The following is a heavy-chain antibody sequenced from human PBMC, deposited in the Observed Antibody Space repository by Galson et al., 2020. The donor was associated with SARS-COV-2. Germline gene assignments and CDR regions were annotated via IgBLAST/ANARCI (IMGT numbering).Heavy chain of an antibody. CDR2: ISAYNGNT. J-gene: IGHJ6*02. Sequence: ASVKVSCKASGYTFTSYGISWVRQAPGQGLEWMGWISAYNGNTNYAQQLQGRVTMTTDTSTSTAYLELRSLRSDDTAVYYCARVLCGWFCGMDVWGQGTTVTVSS. CDR1: GYTFTSYG. V-gene: IGHV1-18*04. CDR3: ARVLCGWFCGMDV. D-gene: IGHD6-19*01.